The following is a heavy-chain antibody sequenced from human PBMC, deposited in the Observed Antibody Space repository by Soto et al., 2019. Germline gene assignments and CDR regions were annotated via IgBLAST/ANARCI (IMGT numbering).Heavy chain of an antibody. CDR3: ARGSGTYYNENFDY. D-gene: IGHD3-10*01. J-gene: IGHJ4*02. V-gene: IGHV3-11*05. CDR2: ISSSSSYT. Sequence: QVQLVESGGGLVQPGGSLRLSCVASGFSFSDYYMSWIRQAPGTGLEWVSYISSSSSYTNYADSVRGRFTISRDNAKNSLYLQMNSLSAEDTAVYYCARGSGTYYNENFDYWGQGTLVTVSS. CDR1: GFSFSDYY.